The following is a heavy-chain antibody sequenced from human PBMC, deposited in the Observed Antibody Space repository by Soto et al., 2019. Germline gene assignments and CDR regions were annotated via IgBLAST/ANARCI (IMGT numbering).Heavy chain of an antibody. J-gene: IGHJ6*02. V-gene: IGHV3-30*18. CDR3: AKDRAVVTAIGYYYYYGMDV. CDR2: ISYDGSNK. Sequence: ESGGGVVQPGRSLRLSCAASGFTFSSYGMHWVRQAPGKGLEWVAVISYDGSNKYYADSVKGRFTISRDNSKNTLYLQMNSLRAEDTAVYYCAKDRAVVTAIGYYYYYGMDVWGQGTTVTVSS. D-gene: IGHD2-21*02. CDR1: GFTFSSYG.